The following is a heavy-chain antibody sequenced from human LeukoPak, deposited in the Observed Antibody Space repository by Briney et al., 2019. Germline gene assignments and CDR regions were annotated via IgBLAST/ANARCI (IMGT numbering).Heavy chain of an antibody. Sequence: GGSLRLSCAASGFTFSSSAMSWVRQAPGKGLEWVSTISGSDSSTYYADSVKGRFTISRDNSKNTLYLQMNSLRADDTAVYYCAKSGYTRFDYWGQGTLVTVSS. D-gene: IGHD5-24*01. CDR1: GFTFSSSA. CDR3: AKSGYTRFDY. J-gene: IGHJ4*02. CDR2: ISGSDSST. V-gene: IGHV3-23*01.